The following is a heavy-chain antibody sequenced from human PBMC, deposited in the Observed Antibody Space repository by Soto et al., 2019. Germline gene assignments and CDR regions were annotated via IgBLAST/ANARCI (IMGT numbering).Heavy chain of an antibody. CDR2: IKSKTGGGTA. CDR3: TTDPRMKSASGGDFEN. CDR1: GFTFTDAW. J-gene: IGHJ4*02. V-gene: IGHV3-15*07. Sequence: PGGSLRLSCAASGFTFTDAWMNWVRQAPGKGLEWVGRIKSKTGGGTADYAAPVKGSFTISRDDSKNTLYLQMNSLKTEDTAVYYCTTDPRMKSASGGDFENWGQGTLVTVSS. D-gene: IGHD6-25*01.